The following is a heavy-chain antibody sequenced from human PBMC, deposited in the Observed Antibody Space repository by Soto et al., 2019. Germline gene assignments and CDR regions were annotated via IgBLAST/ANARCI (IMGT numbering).Heavy chain of an antibody. Sequence: QVQLVQSGAEVKKPGSSVKVSCKASGGTFSSYAISWVRQAPGQGLEWMGGIIPIFGTANYAQKFQGRVTITADESTSTAYMELSSLRSEDTALYYCARDVSYGYYYDSSGYSYNWFDPWGQGTLVTVSS. D-gene: IGHD3-22*01. J-gene: IGHJ5*02. V-gene: IGHV1-69*01. CDR1: GGTFSSYA. CDR2: IIPIFGTA. CDR3: ARDVSYGYYYDSSGYSYNWFDP.